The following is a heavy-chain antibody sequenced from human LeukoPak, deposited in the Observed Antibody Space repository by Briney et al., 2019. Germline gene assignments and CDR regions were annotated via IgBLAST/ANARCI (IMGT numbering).Heavy chain of an antibody. CDR2: ISAYNGNT. Sequence: GASVKVSCKASGYTFTSYGISWVRQAPGQGLEWMGWISAYNGNTNYAQKLQGRVTMTTDTSTSTAYMELRSLRSNDTAVYYCARERGYYDSSGYFDYWGQGTLVTVSS. CDR3: ARERGYYDSSGYFDY. D-gene: IGHD3-22*01. CDR1: GYTFTSYG. V-gene: IGHV1-18*01. J-gene: IGHJ4*02.